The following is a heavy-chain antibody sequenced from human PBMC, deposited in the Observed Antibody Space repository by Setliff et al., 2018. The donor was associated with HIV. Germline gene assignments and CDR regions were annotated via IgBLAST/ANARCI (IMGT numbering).Heavy chain of an antibody. D-gene: IGHD3-10*01. CDR2: INYNGNT. Sequence: KTSETLSLTCTVSGDSVRNYYWSWIRQPPERGLDYIGYINYNGNTNYNPSLKSRVTMSVDTSKNQISLKLRSVTAADTAVYYCASGYGSGSYPGDWGQGTLVTVSS. V-gene: IGHV4-59*02. J-gene: IGHJ4*02. CDR1: GDSVRNYY. CDR3: ASGYGSGSYPGD.